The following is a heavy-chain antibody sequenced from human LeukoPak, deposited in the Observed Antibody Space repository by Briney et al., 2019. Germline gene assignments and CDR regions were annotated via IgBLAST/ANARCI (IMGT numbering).Heavy chain of an antibody. CDR1: GVSISSYY. CDR3: ARWAFSSGWYYFDY. V-gene: IGHV4-59*01. D-gene: IGHD6-19*01. Sequence: SETLSLTCTVSGVSISSYYWSWIRQPPGKGLEWIANIHNRGNTNYNPSLRSRVTISLDTSKNQFSLKLSSVTAADTAVYYCARWAFSSGWYYFDYWGQGTLVTVSS. J-gene: IGHJ4*02. CDR2: IHNRGNT.